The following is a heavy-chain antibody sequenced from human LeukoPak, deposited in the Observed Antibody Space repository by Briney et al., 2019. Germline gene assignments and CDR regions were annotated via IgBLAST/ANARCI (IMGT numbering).Heavy chain of an antibody. J-gene: IGHJ3*02. CDR3: ASLRLGTNYYDSSGYAFDI. Sequence: ASVKVSCKASGYTFTGYYMHWVRQPPGQGLEWVGWISVYNGNTNYAQKLQGRVTITTDTSTSTAYMELRSLRSDDTAVYYCASLRLGTNYYDSSGYAFDIWGQGTMVTVSS. V-gene: IGHV1-18*04. CDR1: GYTFTGYY. D-gene: IGHD3-22*01. CDR2: ISVYNGNT.